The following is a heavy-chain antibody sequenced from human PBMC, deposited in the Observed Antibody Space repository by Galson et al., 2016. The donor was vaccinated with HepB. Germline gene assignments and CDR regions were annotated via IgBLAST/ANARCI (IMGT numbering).Heavy chain of an antibody. J-gene: IGHJ6*02. V-gene: IGHV3-30*18. D-gene: IGHD3-10*01. CDR1: GFIFNNYG. CDR2: VSDDGSTK. Sequence: SLRLSCAASGFIFNNYGIHWVRQAPGEGLEWVAVVSDDGSTKYYADTVRGRFTVSRDNSENTLYLQMNSLRVEDTGVYYCAKDRGDPSGSRSYYNGGSHGVYAMDVWGQGTTVTVSS. CDR3: AKDRGDPSGSRSYYNGGSHGVYAMDV.